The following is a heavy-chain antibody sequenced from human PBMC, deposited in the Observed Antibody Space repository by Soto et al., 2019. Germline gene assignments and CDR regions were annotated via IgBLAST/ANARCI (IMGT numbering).Heavy chain of an antibody. CDR1: GYTFTSYD. V-gene: IGHV1-8*01. CDR3: ARALNCSSTSCFDYYYYGMDV. Sequence: ASVKVSCKASGYTFTSYDINWVRQATGQGLEWMGWMNPNSGNTGYAQKFQGRVTTTRNTSISTAYMELRSLRSDDTAVYYCARALNCSSTSCFDYYYYGMDVWGQGTTVTVSS. J-gene: IGHJ6*02. D-gene: IGHD2-2*01. CDR2: MNPNSGNT.